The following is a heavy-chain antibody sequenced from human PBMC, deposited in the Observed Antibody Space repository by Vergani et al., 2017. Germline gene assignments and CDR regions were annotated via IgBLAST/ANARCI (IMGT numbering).Heavy chain of an antibody. Sequence: EVQLVESGGGLVQPGESLRLSCAASGITFNTYWMNWVRQAPGKGLEWVANINQDGTEKFYVDSVKGRFTVSRDNAKNSLYLQMNSLRAEDTAVYYCALGAGSPYYYYGMDVWGQGP. V-gene: IGHV3-7*01. CDR3: ALGAGSPYYYYGMDV. D-gene: IGHD3-10*01. CDR1: GITFNTYW. J-gene: IGHJ6*02. CDR2: INQDGTEK.